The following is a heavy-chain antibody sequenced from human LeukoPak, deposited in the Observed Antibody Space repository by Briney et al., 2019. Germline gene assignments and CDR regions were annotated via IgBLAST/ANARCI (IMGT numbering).Heavy chain of an antibody. Sequence: GGSLRLSCAVSGFSVGRNYVSWVRQAPGKGLEWVSAIYSGGNTYYADSVKGRFTVSRDNSKNIVYLLMISLRAEDTAVYYCAREEADGHVNWGQGTLVTVSS. CDR2: IYSGGNT. CDR3: AREEADGHVN. V-gene: IGHV3-53*01. D-gene: IGHD2-8*01. CDR1: GFSVGRNY. J-gene: IGHJ4*02.